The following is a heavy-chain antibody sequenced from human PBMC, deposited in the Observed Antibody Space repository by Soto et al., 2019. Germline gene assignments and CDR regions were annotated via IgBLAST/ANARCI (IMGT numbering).Heavy chain of an antibody. CDR1: GYTFTDYH. D-gene: IGHD4-17*01. J-gene: IGHJ5*02. CDR2: IDPNSGCT. Sequence: QVQLVQSGAEVKKPGASVRVSCKASGYTFTDYHLHWVRQAPGQGLERMGWIDPNSGCTQYARKFQGGVTMTRDTSTRTAYMELSRLKSDDTAIYYCARDSPLTTGWFDPWGQGTLVTVSS. V-gene: IGHV1-2*07. CDR3: ARDSPLTTGWFDP.